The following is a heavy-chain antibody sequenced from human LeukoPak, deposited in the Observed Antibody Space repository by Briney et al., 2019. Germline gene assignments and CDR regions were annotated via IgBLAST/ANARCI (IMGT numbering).Heavy chain of an antibody. CDR2: IYSGGST. D-gene: IGHD3-10*01. Sequence: PGGSLRLSCAASGFTVSSNYMSWVRQAPGKGLEWVSVIYSGGSTYYADSVKGRFTISRDNAKNSLYLQMNSLRAEDTAVYYCAKDLGGSGGALDYWGQGTLVTVSS. J-gene: IGHJ4*02. V-gene: IGHV3-53*01. CDR1: GFTVSSNY. CDR3: AKDLGGSGGALDY.